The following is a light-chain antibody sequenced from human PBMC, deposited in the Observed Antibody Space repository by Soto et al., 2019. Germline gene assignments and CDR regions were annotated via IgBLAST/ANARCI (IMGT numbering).Light chain of an antibody. CDR2: EAS. J-gene: IGKJ4*01. CDR3: QQRTDWVT. Sequence: EIVLTQSPGTLSLSPGDRATLSCRASQSVSSYLAWYQQKPGQAPRLLIYEASNRATGIPARFSGSGSGTDFTLTISSLEPEDFAVYYCQQRTDWVTFGGGTKVDIK. CDR1: QSVSSY. V-gene: IGKV3-11*01.